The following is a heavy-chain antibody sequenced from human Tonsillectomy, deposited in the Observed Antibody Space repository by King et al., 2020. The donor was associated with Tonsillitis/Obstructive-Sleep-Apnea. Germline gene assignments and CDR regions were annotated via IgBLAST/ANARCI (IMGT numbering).Heavy chain of an antibody. CDR3: ARVFQHGSLFAFDS. CDR1: GFVFSDHF. Sequence: VQLVESGGGLVKPGGSLRLSCEASGFVFSDHFMTWVRQAPGKGLEWVSYVSGHSDYTNYGNSVRGRFTISRDNAKNSVYLQMQSLRAEDTAVYYCARVFQHGSLFAFDSWGQGTLVTVSS. CDR2: VSGHSDYT. J-gene: IGHJ4*02. V-gene: IGHV3-11*06. D-gene: IGHD2-21*01.